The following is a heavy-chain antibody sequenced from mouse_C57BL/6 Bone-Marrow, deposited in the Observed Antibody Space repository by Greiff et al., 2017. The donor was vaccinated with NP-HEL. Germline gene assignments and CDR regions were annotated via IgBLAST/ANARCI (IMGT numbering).Heavy chain of an antibody. CDR2: ISDGGSYT. CDR1: GFTFSSYA. J-gene: IGHJ2*01. Sequence: EVNVVESGGGLVKPGGSLKLSCAASGFTFSSYAMSWVRQTPEKRLEWVATISDGGSYTYYPDNVKGRFTISRDNAKNNLYLQMSHLKSEDTAMYYCARETAQATDYWGQGTTLTVSS. CDR3: ARETAQATDY. V-gene: IGHV5-4*01. D-gene: IGHD3-2*02.